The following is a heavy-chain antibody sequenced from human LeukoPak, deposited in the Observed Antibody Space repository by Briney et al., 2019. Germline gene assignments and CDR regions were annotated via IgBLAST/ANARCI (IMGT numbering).Heavy chain of an antibody. J-gene: IGHJ4*02. CDR3: ARDGPRIVGATSPFDY. CDR2: ISSSGSTI. CDR1: GFTFSSYE. Sequence: GGSLRLSCAASGFTFSSYEMNWVRQAPGKGLEWVSYISSSGSTIYYADSVKGRFTISRDNAKNSLYLQMNSLRAEDTAVYCCARDGPRIVGATSPFDYWGQGTLVTVSS. D-gene: IGHD1-26*01. V-gene: IGHV3-48*03.